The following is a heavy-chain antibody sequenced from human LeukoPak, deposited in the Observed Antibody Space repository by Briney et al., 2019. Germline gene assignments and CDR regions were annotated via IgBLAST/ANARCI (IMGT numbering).Heavy chain of an antibody. CDR3: ARTVSERAIVVVPAATKYYFDY. V-gene: IGHV3-53*01. Sequence: GGSLRLSCAASGFTVSSNYMSWVRQAPGKGLEWVSVIYSGGSTYYADSVKGRVTISRDNSKNTLYLQMNSLRAEDTAVYYCARTVSERAIVVVPAATKYYFDYWGQGTLVTVSS. J-gene: IGHJ4*02. CDR1: GFTVSSNY. D-gene: IGHD2-2*01. CDR2: IYSGGST.